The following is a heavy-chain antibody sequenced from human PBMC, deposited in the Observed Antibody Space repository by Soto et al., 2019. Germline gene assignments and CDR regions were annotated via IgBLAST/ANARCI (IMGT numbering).Heavy chain of an antibody. V-gene: IGHV3-64D*06. CDR3: VKETVGGIVVVPY. CDR2: ISSNGGST. J-gene: IGHJ4*02. D-gene: IGHD2-2*01. Sequence: GGSLRLSCSASGFTFSSYAMHWVRQAPGKGLEYVSAISSNGGSTYYADSVKGRFTISRDNSKNTLYLQMSSLGAEDTAVYYCVKETVGGIVVVPYWGQGTLVTVSS. CDR1: GFTFSSYA.